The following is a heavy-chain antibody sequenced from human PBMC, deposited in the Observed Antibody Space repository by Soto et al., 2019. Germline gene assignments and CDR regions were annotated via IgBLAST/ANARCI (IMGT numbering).Heavy chain of an antibody. CDR1: GYTFTGYY. Sequence: ASVKVSCKASGYTFTGYYMHWVRQAPGQGLEWMGWINPNSGGTNYAQKFQGRVTMTRDTSISTAYMELSRLRSDDTAVYYCARESEDLTSNFDYWGQGTLVTVSS. CDR3: ARESEDLTSNFDY. V-gene: IGHV1-2*02. CDR2: INPNSGGT. J-gene: IGHJ4*02.